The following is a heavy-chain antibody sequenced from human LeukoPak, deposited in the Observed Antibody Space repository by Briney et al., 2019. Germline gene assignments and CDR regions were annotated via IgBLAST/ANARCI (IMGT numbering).Heavy chain of an antibody. D-gene: IGHD3-22*01. CDR3: ARGGGSSGYPDY. CDR1: GYTFPDYY. J-gene: IGHJ4*02. CDR2: INPKSGTT. V-gene: IGHV1-2*02. Sequence: ASVKLSCKASGYTFPDYYLHWVRQAPGQGLEWMGWINPKSGTTNYAQKFQGRITVTRDTSITTTYMELYSLRSDDTALYYCARGGGSSGYPDYWGQGALVTVSX.